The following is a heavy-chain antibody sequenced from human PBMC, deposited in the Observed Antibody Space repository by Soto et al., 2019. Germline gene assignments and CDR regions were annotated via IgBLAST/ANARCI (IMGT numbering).Heavy chain of an antibody. D-gene: IGHD2-2*01. J-gene: IGHJ4*02. CDR1: GFTFSSYG. Sequence: ESGGGVVQPGRSLRLSCAASGFTFSSYGMHWVRQAPGKGLEWVAVISYDGSNKYYADSVKGRFTISRDNSKNTLYLQMNSLRAEDTAVYYCAKDGAGCSSTSCYGFYFDYWGQGTLVTVSS. V-gene: IGHV3-30*18. CDR2: ISYDGSNK. CDR3: AKDGAGCSSTSCYGFYFDY.